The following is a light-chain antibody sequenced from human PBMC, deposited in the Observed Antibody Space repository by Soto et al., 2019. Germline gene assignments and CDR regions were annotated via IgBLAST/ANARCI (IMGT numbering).Light chain of an antibody. CDR3: HKSYSRRSIT. Sequence: DIHMTHSPSSLSASVGDRVTITCRASQRISSYLNWYQQKPGKAPKLLIYAASSLQSGVPSRFSGSGSGTAFTLTISSLQPEDFATYYCHKSYSRRSITFGQVTRLDI. V-gene: IGKV1-39*01. CDR1: QRISSY. CDR2: AAS. J-gene: IGKJ5*01.